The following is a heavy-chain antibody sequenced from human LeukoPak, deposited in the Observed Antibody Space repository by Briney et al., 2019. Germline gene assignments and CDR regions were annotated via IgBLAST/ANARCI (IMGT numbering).Heavy chain of an antibody. D-gene: IGHD3-3*01. CDR2: MNPNITNT. V-gene: IGHV1-8*01. CDR1: GYTLTTYA. Sequence: GPSVKVSCKVFGYTLTTYAISWVRQVTGQGLGWMGWMNPNITNTIHAQKIQGSVTMTRNTSISTAYMELSSLRSEDTAVYYCARAEYKTSYYFWSGYYRSGDYYYYGMDVWGQGTTVTVSS. J-gene: IGHJ6*02. CDR3: ARAEYKTSYYFWSGYYRSGDYYYYGMDV.